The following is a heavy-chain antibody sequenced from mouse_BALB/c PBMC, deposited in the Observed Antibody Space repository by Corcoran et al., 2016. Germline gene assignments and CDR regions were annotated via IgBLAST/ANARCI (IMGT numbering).Heavy chain of an antibody. V-gene: IGHV1S82*01. CDR1: GYSFTSYW. J-gene: IGHJ4*01. CDR3: VRGTVVATNAMDD. D-gene: IGHD1-1*01. CDR2: IHPSESET. Sequence: QVQLQQPGAELVRPGASVKLSCKASGYSFTSYWMNWVRQRPGQGLEWIGMIHPSESETRLNQQFKDKATLTVDKSSIPAYMQLSSPTSEDAADYYWVRGTVVATNAMDDWAQGTSFTVSS.